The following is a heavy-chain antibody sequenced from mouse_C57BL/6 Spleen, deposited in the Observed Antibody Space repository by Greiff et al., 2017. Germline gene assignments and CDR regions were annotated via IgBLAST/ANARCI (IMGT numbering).Heavy chain of an antibody. CDR1: GYTFTSYW. V-gene: IGHV1-55*01. CDR2: IYPGSGSI. D-gene: IGHD1-1*01. J-gene: IGHJ1*03. CDR3: AYTGPLDFEV. Sequence: QVQLQQPGAELVKPGASVKLSCQASGYTFTSYWITWVKQRPGQGLEWIGDIYPGSGSINYNEKFKSRATLTVDPSSSTAYMQLSSLTSEDCAVYYCAYTGPLDFEVWGTGTTVTVAT.